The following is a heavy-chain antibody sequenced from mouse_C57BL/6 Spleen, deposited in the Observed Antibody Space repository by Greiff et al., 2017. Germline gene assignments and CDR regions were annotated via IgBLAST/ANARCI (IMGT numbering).Heavy chain of an antibody. CDR1: GFNIKDYY. CDR3: TYDYDGYSYFDY. Sequence: EVQLQQSGAELVRPGASVKLSCTASGFNIKDYYMHWVKQRPEQGLEWIGRIDPEDGDTEYAPKFQGKATMTADTSSNTAYLQLSSLTSEDTAVYYCTYDYDGYSYFDYWGQGTTLTVSS. D-gene: IGHD2-3*01. V-gene: IGHV14-1*01. J-gene: IGHJ2*01. CDR2: IDPEDGDT.